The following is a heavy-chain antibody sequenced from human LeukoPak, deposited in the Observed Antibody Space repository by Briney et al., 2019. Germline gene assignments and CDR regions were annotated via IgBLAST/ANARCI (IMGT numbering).Heavy chain of an antibody. Sequence: GGSLRLSCAASGFTFSSYTMSWVRQAPGKGLEWVSGFSGTGGSTYYADSVKGRFTISRDNSKNTLYLQMNSLRAEDTAVYYCARVTEAPYYFDYWGQGTLVTVSS. CDR3: ARVTEAPYYFDY. CDR2: FSGTGGST. V-gene: IGHV3-23*01. J-gene: IGHJ4*02. CDR1: GFTFSSYT.